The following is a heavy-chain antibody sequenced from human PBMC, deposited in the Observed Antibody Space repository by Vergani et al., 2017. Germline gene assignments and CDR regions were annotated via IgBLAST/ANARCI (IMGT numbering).Heavy chain of an antibody. J-gene: IGHJ4*02. CDR2: IDPSDSYT. CDR3: AKDYNPEYSSSSGGLFDY. CDR1: GYSFTSYW. Sequence: EVQLVQSGAEVKKPGESLRISCKGSGYSFTSYWISWVRQMPGKGLEWMGRIDPSDSYTNYSPSFQGHVTISADKSISTAYLQWSSLKASDTAMYYCAKDYNPEYSSSSGGLFDYWGQGTLVTVSS. D-gene: IGHD6-6*01. V-gene: IGHV5-10-1*03.